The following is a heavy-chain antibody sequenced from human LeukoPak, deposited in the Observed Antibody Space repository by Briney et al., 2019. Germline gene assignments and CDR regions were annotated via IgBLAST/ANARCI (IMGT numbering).Heavy chain of an antibody. D-gene: IGHD6-13*01. CDR1: GFTFSSYS. CDR2: ISSSSSYI. V-gene: IGHV3-21*01. J-gene: IGHJ4*02. Sequence: PGRSLRLSCAASGFTFSSYSMNWVRQAPGKGLEWVSSISSSSSYIHYADSVKGRFTISRDNAKNSLYLQMNSLRADDTAVYYCARDPPRETYSNSWYDSSFDYWGQGTLVTVSS. CDR3: ARDPPRETYSNSWYDSSFDY.